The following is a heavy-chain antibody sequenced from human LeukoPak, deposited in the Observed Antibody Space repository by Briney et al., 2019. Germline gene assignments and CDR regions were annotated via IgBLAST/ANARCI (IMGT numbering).Heavy chain of an antibody. D-gene: IGHD2-15*01. CDR2: ICTNGGGT. Sequence: RGGLRLSCAPSGFTFSTDAMRSVRETPGEGLGYGSAICTNGGGTYYANSETGRFTISRDNSKNTLYLQMGSLRAEDMAVYYCARYCSGVSCYSGSDYWGQGTLVTVSS. CDR3: ARYCSGVSCYSGSDY. CDR1: GFTFSTDA. J-gene: IGHJ4*02. V-gene: IGHV3-64*01.